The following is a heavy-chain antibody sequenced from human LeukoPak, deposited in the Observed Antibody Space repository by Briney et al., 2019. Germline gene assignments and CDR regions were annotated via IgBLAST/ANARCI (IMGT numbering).Heavy chain of an antibody. CDR2: IYYSGST. D-gene: IGHD3-22*01. J-gene: IGHJ4*02. V-gene: IGHV4-39*07. Sequence: SETLSLTCTVSGGSISSSSYYWGWIRQPPGKGLEWIGSIYYSGSTYYNPSLKSRVTISVDTSKNQFSLKLSSVTAADTAVYYCAREQDSSLDYWGQGTLVTVSS. CDR1: GGSISSSSYY. CDR3: AREQDSSLDY.